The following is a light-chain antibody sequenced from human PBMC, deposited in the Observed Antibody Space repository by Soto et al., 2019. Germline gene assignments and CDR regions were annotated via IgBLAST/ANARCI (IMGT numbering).Light chain of an antibody. CDR3: CSYAGSYSWV. CDR1: SSDVGGYNF. J-gene: IGLJ3*02. Sequence: QSALTQPRSVSGSPGPSVTISCTGASSDVGGYNFVSWYQQHPGKAPKLIIYEVTKRPSGVPDRFSGSKSGNTASLTISGLQAEDGADYYCCSYAGSYSWVFGGGTKLTVL. V-gene: IGLV2-11*01. CDR2: EVT.